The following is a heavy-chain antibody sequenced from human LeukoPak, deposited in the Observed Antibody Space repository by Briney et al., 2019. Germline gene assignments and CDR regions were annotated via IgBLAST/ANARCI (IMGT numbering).Heavy chain of an antibody. D-gene: IGHD3-22*01. CDR2: IYYSGNT. CDR3: ARELGGYYDSSGYQVDY. J-gene: IGHJ4*02. V-gene: IGHV4-39*07. Sequence: PSETLSLTCIVSGGSISTSAYYWGWIRQPPGEGLQWIGSIYYSGNTYYNPSLKSRVTISVDTSKNQFSLKLSSVTAADTAVYYCARELGGYYDSSGYQVDYWGQGTLVTVSS. CDR1: GGSISTSAYY.